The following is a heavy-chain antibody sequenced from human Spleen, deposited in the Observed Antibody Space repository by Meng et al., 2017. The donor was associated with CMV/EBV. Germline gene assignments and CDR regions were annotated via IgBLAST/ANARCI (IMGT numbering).Heavy chain of an antibody. Sequence: ASVKVSCKASGYTFTTYGINWVRQAPGQGLEWMGWISAHSGNTNYAQKLQGRVTMTIDTSTTTAYLELRSLRSDDTAVYYCAREADCSSASCLYYSNFYGMDVWGQGTTVTVS. CDR3: AREADCSSASCLYYSNFYGMDV. D-gene: IGHD2-2*01. CDR2: ISAHSGNT. CDR1: GYTFTTYG. J-gene: IGHJ6*02. V-gene: IGHV1-18*01.